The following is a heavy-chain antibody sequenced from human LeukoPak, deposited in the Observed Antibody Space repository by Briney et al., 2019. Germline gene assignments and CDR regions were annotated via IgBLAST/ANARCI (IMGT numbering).Heavy chain of an antibody. CDR3: ARVDSSGYYWELDY. V-gene: IGHV1-18*04. CDR2: ISAYNGNT. Sequence: VSVKVSCKASGYTFTGYYMHWVRQAPGQGLEWMGWISAYNGNTNYAQKLQGRVTMTTDTSTSTAYMELRSLRSDDTAVYYCARVDSSGYYWELDYWGQGTLVTVSS. CDR1: GYTFTGYY. D-gene: IGHD3-22*01. J-gene: IGHJ4*02.